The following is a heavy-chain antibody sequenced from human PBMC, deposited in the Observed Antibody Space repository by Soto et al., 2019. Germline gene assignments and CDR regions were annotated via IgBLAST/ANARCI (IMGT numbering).Heavy chain of an antibody. D-gene: IGHD1-20*01. V-gene: IGHV4-34*01. Sequence: LSLTCAVYGGSFSGYYWSWIRQPPGKGLEWIGEINHSGSTNYNPSLKSRVTISVDTSKNQFSLKLSSVTAADTAVYYCAGRNAISINGTFMDVWGKGTTVTVSS. CDR2: INHSGST. CDR3: AGRNAISINGTFMDV. J-gene: IGHJ6*03. CDR1: GGSFSGYY.